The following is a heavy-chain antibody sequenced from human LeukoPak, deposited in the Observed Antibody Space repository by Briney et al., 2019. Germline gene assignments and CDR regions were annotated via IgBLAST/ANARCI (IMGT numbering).Heavy chain of an antibody. V-gene: IGHV3-7*05. J-gene: IGHJ6*02. CDR3: ARGDYYYGMDV. Sequence: GGSLRLSCAASGFTFSSYWMSWVRQAPGKGLEWVANIKQDGSGEYYVDSVKGRFTISRDNAKNSLYLQMNSLRAEDTAVYYCARGDYYYGMDVWGQGTTVTVSS. CDR2: IKQDGSGE. CDR1: GFTFSSYW.